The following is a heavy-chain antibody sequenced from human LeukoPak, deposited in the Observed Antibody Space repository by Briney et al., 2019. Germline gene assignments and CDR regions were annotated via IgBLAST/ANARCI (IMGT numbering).Heavy chain of an antibody. D-gene: IGHD4-17*01. V-gene: IGHV1-2*02. J-gene: IGHJ4*02. CDR1: GYTFTNNY. Sequence: ASVKVSCKASGYTFTNNYIHWVRQAPGHGLEWMGWINPNRGDTNYAQKFQGRVTITRDTSISTAFMELTRLTSGDTAVYYCTRDLLGFATTPLSDWGQGTLVTVSS. CDR3: TRDLLGFATTPLSD. CDR2: INPNRGDT.